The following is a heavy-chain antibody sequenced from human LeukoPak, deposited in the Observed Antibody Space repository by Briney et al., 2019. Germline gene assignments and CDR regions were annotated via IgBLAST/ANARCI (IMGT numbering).Heavy chain of an antibody. CDR3: ARDRYSSGWYVGALDI. Sequence: ASVKVSCKASGYTFTSYYMHWVRQAPVQGLEWMGIINPSGGSTSYAQKFQGRVTMTRDTSTSTVYMELSSLRSEDTAVYYCARDRYSSGWYVGALDIWGQGTMVTVSS. CDR2: INPSGGST. CDR1: GYTFTSYY. V-gene: IGHV1-46*01. J-gene: IGHJ3*02. D-gene: IGHD6-19*01.